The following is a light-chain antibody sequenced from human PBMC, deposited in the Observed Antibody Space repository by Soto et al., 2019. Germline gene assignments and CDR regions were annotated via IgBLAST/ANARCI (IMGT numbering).Light chain of an antibody. CDR3: SSYTSSDTYV. CDR2: EVT. Sequence: SVLTQPASVSGSPGQSITISCTGTGSDVGAYNYVSWYQHRPGKAPQLMISEVTKGPSGVPDRFSGSKSGNTASLTISGLQAEDEADYYCSSYTSSDTYVFGTGTKVTVL. J-gene: IGLJ1*01. V-gene: IGLV2-14*01. CDR1: GSDVGAYNY.